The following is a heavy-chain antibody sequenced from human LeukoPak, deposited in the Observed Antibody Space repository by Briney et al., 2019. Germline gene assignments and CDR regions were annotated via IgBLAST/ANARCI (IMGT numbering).Heavy chain of an antibody. D-gene: IGHD1-26*01. V-gene: IGHV3-23*01. CDR3: AREVGATDY. Sequence: GGSLRLSCAASGFTLSSYTMSWVRQAPGKRLEWLSVISGSGDSTHYADSVTGRFTISRDISKNTLYLQMNSLRAEDTAVYYCAREVGATDYWGQGTQVTVSS. CDR1: GFTLSSYT. CDR2: ISGSGDST. J-gene: IGHJ4*02.